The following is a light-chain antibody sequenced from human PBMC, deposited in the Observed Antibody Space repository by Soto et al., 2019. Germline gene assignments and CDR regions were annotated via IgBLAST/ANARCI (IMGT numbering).Light chain of an antibody. J-gene: IGLJ3*02. V-gene: IGLV1-40*01. Sequence: QSVLTQPPSVSGAPGQRVTISCIGSRSDIGAGYDVHWFQQFPGTAPKLLIYGNTNRPSGVPDRFSGSKSGTSASLAITGLQAGDEADYYCQSYGSSLWVFGGGTKLTVL. CDR1: RSDIGAGYD. CDR3: QSYGSSLWV. CDR2: GNT.